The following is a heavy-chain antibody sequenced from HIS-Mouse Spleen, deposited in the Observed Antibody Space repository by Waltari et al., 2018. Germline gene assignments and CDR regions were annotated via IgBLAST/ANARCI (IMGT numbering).Heavy chain of an antibody. J-gene: IGHJ4*02. CDR3: ARIAEGYSSGWYAFDY. D-gene: IGHD6-19*01. V-gene: IGHV2-70*15. CDR1: GFSPSPSGMC. Sequence: QVTSRAPDLALVTPTQTLPMNSTFSGFSPSPSGMCASSIRSPPGKALEWLARIDWDDDKYYSTSLKTRLTISKDTSKNQVVLTMTNMDPVDTATYYCARIAEGYSSGWYAFDYWGQGTLVTVSS. CDR2: IDWDDDK.